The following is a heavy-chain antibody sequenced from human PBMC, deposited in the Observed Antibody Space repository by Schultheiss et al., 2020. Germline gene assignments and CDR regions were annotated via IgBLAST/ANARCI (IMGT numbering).Heavy chain of an antibody. D-gene: IGHD3-10*01. CDR1: GGSISSYY. CDR3: ARGAQTMVRGVIISYYYYGMDV. CDR2: INHSGST. Sequence: SETLSLTCTVSGGSISSYYWSWLRQPPGKGLEWIGEINHSGSTNYNPSLKSRVTISVDTSKNQFSLKLSSVTAADTAVYYCARGAQTMVRGVIISYYYYGMDVWGQGTTVTVSS. J-gene: IGHJ6*02. V-gene: IGHV4-34*01.